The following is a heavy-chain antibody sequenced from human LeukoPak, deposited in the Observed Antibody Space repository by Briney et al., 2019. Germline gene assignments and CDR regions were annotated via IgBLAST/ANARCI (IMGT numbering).Heavy chain of an antibody. CDR1: GLYLRSSG. CDR2: MTATGSTI. J-gene: IGHJ3*01. CDR3: ARSIIVGATGAFDV. Sequence: GGPLRHSCCASGLYLRSSGMKWVPQAPGKGLEEVSYMTATGSTIYYADSVKGRFTISRDNARSSLFLSMSSLRAEDTAVYYCARSIIVGATGAFDVWGQGTMVTVS. V-gene: IGHV3-48*03. D-gene: IGHD1-26*01.